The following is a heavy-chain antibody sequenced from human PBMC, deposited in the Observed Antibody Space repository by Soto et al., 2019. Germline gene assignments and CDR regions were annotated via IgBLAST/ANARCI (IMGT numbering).Heavy chain of an antibody. CDR2: IASDGSRP. CDR3: SRDPINYYDSD. CDR1: GFNFGSGW. Sequence: EVQLVESGGGLVQPGGSLRLSCAASGFNFGSGWMHWVRQAPGKGLVWVSRIASDGSRPTYADSVKGRFTISRDNAKNTLYLQMSSLTAEDTALYYCSRDPINYYDSDWGQGTLVTVSS. V-gene: IGHV3-74*01. J-gene: IGHJ4*02. D-gene: IGHD3-22*01.